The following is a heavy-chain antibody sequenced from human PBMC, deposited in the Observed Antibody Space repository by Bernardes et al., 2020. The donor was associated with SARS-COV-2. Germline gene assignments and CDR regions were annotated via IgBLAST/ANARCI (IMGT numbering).Heavy chain of an antibody. CDR1: GYSFSNYD. J-gene: IGHJ4*02. CDR3: ARLGDSGGSSYFHFDF. V-gene: IGHV1-18*04. Sequence: ASVKVSCKASGYSFSNYDINWVRQAPGLGLEWMGWISAHTGNTVYAQKFQGRVTMTKETSTSTAYMELRSLRSDDTALYYCARLGDSGGSSYFHFDFWGQGAVVTVSS. D-gene: IGHD2-15*01. CDR2: ISAHTGNT.